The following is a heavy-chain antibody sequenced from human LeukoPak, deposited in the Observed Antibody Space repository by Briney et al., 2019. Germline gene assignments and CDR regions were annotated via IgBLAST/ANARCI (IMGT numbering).Heavy chain of an antibody. Sequence: KPSETLSLTCTVSGVSISSYYWTWIRQSAGKGLEWIGRIYTSGSTYYNPSLKSRVSMSVDTSKNQFSLKLSSVTAADTAVCYCARGRYSYGPQNYDYMDVWGKGTTVTISS. J-gene: IGHJ6*03. D-gene: IGHD5-18*01. V-gene: IGHV4-4*07. CDR2: IYTSGST. CDR3: ARGRYSYGPQNYDYMDV. CDR1: GVSISSYY.